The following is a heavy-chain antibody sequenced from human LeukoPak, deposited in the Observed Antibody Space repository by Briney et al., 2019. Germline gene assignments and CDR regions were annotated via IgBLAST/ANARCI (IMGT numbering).Heavy chain of an antibody. V-gene: IGHV4-39*01. CDR1: GGSISSSSYY. D-gene: IGHD1-14*01. CDR2: IYYSGST. Sequence: SETLSLTCTVSGGSISSSSYYWGWIRQPPGKGLEWIGSIYYSGSTYYNPSLKSRVTISVDTSKNQFSLKLSSVTAADTAVYYCARPSMGRPIDGIGFDPWGQGTLVTVSS. J-gene: IGHJ5*02. CDR3: ARPSMGRPIDGIGFDP.